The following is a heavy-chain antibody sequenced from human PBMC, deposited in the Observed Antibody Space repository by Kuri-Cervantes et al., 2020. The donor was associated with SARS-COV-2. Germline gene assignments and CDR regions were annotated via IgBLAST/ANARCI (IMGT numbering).Heavy chain of an antibody. CDR3: ARSVCSGGSCRLKGGPYYFDY. CDR1: GGSISSSSYY. CDR2: INHSGST. Sequence: GSLRLSCTVSGGSISSSSYYWGWIRQPPGKGLEWIGEINHSGSTNYNPSLKSRVTISVDTSKNQFSLKLSSVTAADTAVYYCARSVCSGGSCRLKGGPYYFDYWGQGTLVTVSS. D-gene: IGHD2-15*01. J-gene: IGHJ4*02. V-gene: IGHV4-39*07.